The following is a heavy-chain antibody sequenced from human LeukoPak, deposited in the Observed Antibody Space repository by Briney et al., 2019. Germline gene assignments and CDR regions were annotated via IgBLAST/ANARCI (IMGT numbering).Heavy chain of an antibody. J-gene: IGHJ4*02. CDR3: ARDTRNWADY. D-gene: IGHD7-27*01. CDR2: IGSGSSAI. CDR1: GFILNTYP. V-gene: IGHV3-48*02. Sequence: PGGSLRLSCAASGFILNTYPMNWVRQTPGKGLKWIAYIGSGSSAIYYTDSVKGRLTVSSDNAKNSLFLQVNSLRDEDTGVYYCARDTRNWADYWGQGTLVTVSS.